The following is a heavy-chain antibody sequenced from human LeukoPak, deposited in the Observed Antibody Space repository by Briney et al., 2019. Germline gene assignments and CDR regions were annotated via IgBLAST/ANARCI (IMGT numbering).Heavy chain of an antibody. V-gene: IGHV4-59*08. CDR3: ARLKLGAYFDL. CDR1: GGSTSSDY. CDR2: VYNSGDT. Sequence: SETLSLTCTVSGGSTSSDYWSWIRQSPGKGLGWVGYVYNSGDTGKNPSLKSRVAILLDTSKNQCSLKLTSVSAADTAVYYCARLKLGAYFDLWGRGTLVTVSS. D-gene: IGHD3-16*01. J-gene: IGHJ2*01.